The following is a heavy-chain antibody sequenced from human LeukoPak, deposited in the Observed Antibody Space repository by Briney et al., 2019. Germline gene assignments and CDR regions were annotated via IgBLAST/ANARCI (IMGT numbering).Heavy chain of an antibody. CDR2: IWYDGSNK. Sequence: GGSLRLSCAASGFTFSSYGMHWVRQAPGKGLEWEAVIWYDGSNKYYADSVKGRFTISRDNSKNTLYLQMNSLRAEDTALYYCXXXVSWNYYDSSMGYWGQGTLVTVSS. J-gene: IGHJ4*02. D-gene: IGHD3-22*01. V-gene: IGHV3-33*01. CDR3: XXXVSWNYYDSSMGY. CDR1: GFTFSSYG.